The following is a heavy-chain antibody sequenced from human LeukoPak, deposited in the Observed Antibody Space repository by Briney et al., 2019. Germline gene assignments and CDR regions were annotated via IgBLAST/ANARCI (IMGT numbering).Heavy chain of an antibody. CDR3: ARGIFGEGLD. J-gene: IGHJ4*02. CDR1: GFTLSSYW. Sequence: PGGSLRLSCAASGFTLSSYWMHWVRQAPGKGPVWVSRINSDGSSTSYADSVKGRFNISRDNAKSTLYLQMNSLRAEDTAVYYCARGIFGEGLDWGQGTLVTVSS. V-gene: IGHV3-74*01. CDR2: INSDGSST. D-gene: IGHD3-10*02.